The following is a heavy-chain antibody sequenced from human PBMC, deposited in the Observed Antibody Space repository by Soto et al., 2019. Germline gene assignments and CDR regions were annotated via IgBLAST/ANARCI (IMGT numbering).Heavy chain of an antibody. V-gene: IGHV3-48*03. CDR1: GFTFSSYE. J-gene: IGHJ3*02. CDR2: ISSSGSTI. Sequence: EVPLVESGGGLVQPGGSLRLSCAASGFTFSSYEMNWVRQAPGKGLEWVSYISSSGSTIYYADSVKGRFTIFRDNAKNSLYLQMNSLRAEDTADYYCARDTYYYETSGDAFDIWGRGTMVTVSS. CDR3: ARDTYYYETSGDAFDI. D-gene: IGHD3-22*01.